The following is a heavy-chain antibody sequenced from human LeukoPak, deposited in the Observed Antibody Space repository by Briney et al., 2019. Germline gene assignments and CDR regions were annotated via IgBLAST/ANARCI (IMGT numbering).Heavy chain of an antibody. Sequence: GESLKISCKGSGYTFSNYWIAWVRQVPGKGLEWMGIIYPGDSDARYSPSLQGQVTISVDKSISTAYLQWSSLKASDTAMYYCARQGRIVVVTTTHDAFDIWGQGTMVTVSS. CDR1: GYTFSNYW. CDR2: IYPGDSDA. CDR3: ARQGRIVVVTTTHDAFDI. V-gene: IGHV5-51*01. D-gene: IGHD2-21*02. J-gene: IGHJ3*02.